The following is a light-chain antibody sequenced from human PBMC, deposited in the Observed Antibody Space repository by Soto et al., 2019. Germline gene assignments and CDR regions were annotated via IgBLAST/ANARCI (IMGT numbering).Light chain of an antibody. CDR3: QQYNSYPYT. CDR1: QSISSW. Sequence: IPMTQSPSTLSASVGDRVTITCRASQSISSWLAWYQQKPGKAPKLLIYDASSLESGVPSRFSGSGSWTEFTLTISSLQPDDFATYYCQQYNSYPYTCGQGTKLEIK. CDR2: DAS. V-gene: IGKV1-5*01. J-gene: IGKJ2*01.